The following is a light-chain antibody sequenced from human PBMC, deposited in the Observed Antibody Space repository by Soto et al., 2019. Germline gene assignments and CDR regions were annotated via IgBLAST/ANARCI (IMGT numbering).Light chain of an antibody. CDR1: QSVSSSY. J-gene: IGKJ4*01. Sequence: EIVLTQSPGTLSLSPGERATLSCRASQSVSSSYLAWYQQKPGQAPRLLIYGASSRATGIPDRFSGSGSGTDFTLTISRQEPEDFAVYYCQQYESSPLTFGGGTKVEIK. CDR2: GAS. V-gene: IGKV3-20*01. CDR3: QQYESSPLT.